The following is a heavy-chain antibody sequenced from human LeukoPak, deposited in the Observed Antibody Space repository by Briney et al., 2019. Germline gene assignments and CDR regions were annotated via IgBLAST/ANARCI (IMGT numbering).Heavy chain of an antibody. J-gene: IGHJ5*02. V-gene: IGHV3-66*01. CDR3: AREFNWNDDYNWFDP. D-gene: IGHD1-1*01. Sequence: GGSLRLSCAASEFSVGSNYMTWVRQAPGKGLEWVSLIYSGGSTYYADSVKGRFTISRDNSKNTLYLQMNSLRAEDTAVYYCAREFNWNDDYNWFDPWGQGTLVTVSS. CDR1: EFSVGSNY. CDR2: IYSGGST.